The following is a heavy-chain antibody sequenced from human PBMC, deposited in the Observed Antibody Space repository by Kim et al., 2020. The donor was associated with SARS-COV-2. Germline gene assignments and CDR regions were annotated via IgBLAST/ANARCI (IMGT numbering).Heavy chain of an antibody. CDR3: ARATRDSSSRHDY. CDR1: GYTFTGYY. CDR2: INPNSGGT. D-gene: IGHD6-6*01. Sequence: ASVKVSCKASGYTFTGYYMHWVRQAPGQGLEWMGRINPNSGGTNYAQKFQGRVTMTRDTSISTAYMELSRLRSDDTAVYYCARATRDSSSRHDYWGQGTLVTVSS. V-gene: IGHV1-2*06. J-gene: IGHJ4*02.